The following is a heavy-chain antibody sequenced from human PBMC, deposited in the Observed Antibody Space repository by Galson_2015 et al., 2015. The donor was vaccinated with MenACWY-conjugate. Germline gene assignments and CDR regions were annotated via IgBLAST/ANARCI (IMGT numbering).Heavy chain of an antibody. CDR2: SRDKASSYTT. CDR1: GFTPSEYF. Sequence: SLRLSCAASGFTPSEYFMDWVRQAPGKGLEWVGRSRDKASSYTTEYAASVKGRFSISRDDSTNSLYLHLNSLKTEDTAVYYCVRDRGAAWNDCVEYWRQGVLVTVSS. J-gene: IGHJ4*02. D-gene: IGHD1-1*01. CDR3: VRDRGAAWNDCVEY. V-gene: IGHV3-72*01.